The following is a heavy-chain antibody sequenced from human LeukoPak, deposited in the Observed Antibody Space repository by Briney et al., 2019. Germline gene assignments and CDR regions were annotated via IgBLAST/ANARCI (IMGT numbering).Heavy chain of an antibody. D-gene: IGHD3-10*01. CDR2: MNPNSGNT. V-gene: IGHV1-8*01. Sequence: ASVTVSFTSSVYTFTIYDINWVRQATGQGQELMGWMNPNSGNTGYAQKFQGRVTMTRNTSISTAYMELSSLRSEDTAVYYCARNLMVRGFALGYWGQGTLVTVSS. CDR3: ARNLMVRGFALGY. CDR1: VYTFTIYD. J-gene: IGHJ4*02.